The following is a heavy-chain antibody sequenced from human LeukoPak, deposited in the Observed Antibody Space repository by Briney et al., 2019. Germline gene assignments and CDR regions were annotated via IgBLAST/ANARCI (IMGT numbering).Heavy chain of an antibody. CDR2: IYYSGST. CDR1: GGSNSGYY. CDR3: ARVIAAAGTEWFDP. V-gene: IGHV4-59*01. Sequence: SETLSLTCTVSGGSNSGYYWSWIRQPPGKGLEWIGYIYYSGSTNYNPSLKSRVTISVDTSKNQFSLKLSSVTAADTAVYYCARVIAAAGTEWFDPWGQGTLVTVSS. D-gene: IGHD6-13*01. J-gene: IGHJ5*02.